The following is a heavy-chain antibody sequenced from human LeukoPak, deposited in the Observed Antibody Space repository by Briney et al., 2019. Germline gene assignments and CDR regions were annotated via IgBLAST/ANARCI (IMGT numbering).Heavy chain of an antibody. CDR3: ARAGIQLWLPFDY. J-gene: IGHJ4*02. D-gene: IGHD5-18*01. Sequence: SETLSLTCTVSGGSISSYYWSWIRQPPGKGLEWIGYIYYSGSTNYSPSLKSRVTISLDTSKNQFSLKLSSVTAADTAVYYCARAGIQLWLPFDYWGQGTLVTVSS. V-gene: IGHV4-59*12. CDR1: GGSISSYY. CDR2: IYYSGST.